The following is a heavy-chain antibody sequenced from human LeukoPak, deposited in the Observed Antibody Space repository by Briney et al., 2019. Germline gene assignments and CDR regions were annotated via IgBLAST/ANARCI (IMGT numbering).Heavy chain of an antibody. V-gene: IGHV4-59*08. D-gene: IGHD2-15*01. J-gene: IGHJ6*02. CDR1: GGSISSYY. CDR3: ARLRDQVVAATPQNYYYGMDV. CDR2: IYYSGST. Sequence: PSETLSLTCTVYGGSISSYYWSWIRQPPGKGLEWIGYIYYSGSTNYNPSLKSRVTISVDTSKNQFSLKLSSVTAADTAVYYCARLRDQVVAATPQNYYYGMDVWGQGTTVTVSS.